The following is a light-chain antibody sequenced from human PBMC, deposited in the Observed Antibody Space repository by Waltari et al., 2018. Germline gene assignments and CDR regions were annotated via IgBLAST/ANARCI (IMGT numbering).Light chain of an antibody. CDR3: QERSNWPGGA. J-gene: IGKJ4*01. V-gene: IGKV3-11*01. CDR2: DAS. Sequence: IVLLQSPATLSLSPGDRATLSCRASQSVRTYLAWYQHRPGQAPRLLIYDASNRATDIPARFSGSGSGTDFTLTISSLQPEDFAVYYCQERSNWPGGAFGGGTKVEI. CDR1: QSVRTY.